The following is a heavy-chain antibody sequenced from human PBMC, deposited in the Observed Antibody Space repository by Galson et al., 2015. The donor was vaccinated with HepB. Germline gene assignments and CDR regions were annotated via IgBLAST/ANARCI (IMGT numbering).Heavy chain of an antibody. CDR3: ARDYDGSGYYWGN. Sequence: SLRLSCAASGFTFSDYYMSWFRQAPEKGPEWVSYMSSSGSIIFYADSVKGRFTISRDNAKNPLYLQMNSLRADDTAVYYCARDYDGSGYYWGNWGPGTLVTVSS. V-gene: IGHV3-11*01. CDR1: GFTFSDYY. CDR2: MSSSGSII. J-gene: IGHJ4*02. D-gene: IGHD3-22*01.